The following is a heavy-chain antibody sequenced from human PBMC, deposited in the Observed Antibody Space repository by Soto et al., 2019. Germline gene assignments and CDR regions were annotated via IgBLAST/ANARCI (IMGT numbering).Heavy chain of an antibody. CDR2: IIPILGIT. CDR3: ARGSQGIYNWFDP. D-gene: IGHD3-10*01. CDR1: GGTFSSYT. Sequence: QVQLVQSGAEVKKPGSSVKVSCKASGGTFSSYTISWVRQAPGQGLEWMGRIIPILGITNYAQKFQGRVTITADKSTSTAYMELSSLRSEDTAVYYCARGSQGIYNWFDPWGQGTLVTVSS. V-gene: IGHV1-69*02. J-gene: IGHJ5*02.